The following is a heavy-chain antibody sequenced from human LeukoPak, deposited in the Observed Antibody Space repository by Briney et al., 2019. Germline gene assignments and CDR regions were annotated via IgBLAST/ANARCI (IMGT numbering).Heavy chain of an antibody. J-gene: IGHJ4*02. V-gene: IGHV4-4*02. CDR2: IYHSGST. Sequence: SETLSLTCAVSGGSISSSNWWSWVRQPPGKGLEWIGEIYHSGSTNYNPSLKSRVAISVDKSKNQFSLKLSSVTAADTAVYYYARQRFSSGYYPFDYWGQGTLVTVSS. CDR3: ARQRFSSGYYPFDY. CDR1: GGSISSSNW. D-gene: IGHD3-22*01.